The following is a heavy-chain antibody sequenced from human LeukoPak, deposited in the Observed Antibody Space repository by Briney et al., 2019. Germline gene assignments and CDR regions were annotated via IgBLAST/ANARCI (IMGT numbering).Heavy chain of an antibody. V-gene: IGHV3-64D*06. CDR2: ISSNGGSA. CDR3: AIAAALSR. Sequence: PGGSLRLSCSASGFTFSTYAMHWVRQAPGKGLEYVSAISSNGGSAYYADSVKGRFTISRDNSKNTLFLQMSSPRAEDTAVYYCAIAAALSRWGQGTLVTVSS. CDR1: GFTFSTYA. J-gene: IGHJ4*02. D-gene: IGHD6-13*01.